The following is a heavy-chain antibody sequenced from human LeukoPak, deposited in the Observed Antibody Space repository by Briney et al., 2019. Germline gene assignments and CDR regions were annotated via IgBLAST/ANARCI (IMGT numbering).Heavy chain of an antibody. CDR2: INGDGSTT. CDR3: ARVMISGQRHMDV. V-gene: IGHV3-74*01. J-gene: IGHJ6*03. Sequence: GGSLRLSCAASGFTFSNYWMHWVRQGPGKGLVWVSRINGDGSTTHYVDSVKGRFTISRDNAKNTLYLHLNSLRAEDTAVYYCARVMISGQRHMDVWGKGTTVTVSS. D-gene: IGHD6-25*01. CDR1: GFTFSNYW.